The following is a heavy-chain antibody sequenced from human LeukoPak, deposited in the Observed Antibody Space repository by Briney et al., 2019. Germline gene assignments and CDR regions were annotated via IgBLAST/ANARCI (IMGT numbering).Heavy chain of an antibody. CDR3: ARDEGYSYGYRGAFDI. J-gene: IGHJ3*02. CDR1: DYSMTISYY. CDR2: IYHDGST. V-gene: IGHV4-38-2*02. Sequence: PSGTLSLTCDVSDYSMTISYYWGWIRQPPGKGLEWIASIYHDGSTYYNPSLRSRVTISKDTSKRQFYLTVSSVTAADTAVYYCARDEGYSYGYRGAFDIWGQGTMVTVSS. D-gene: IGHD5-18*01.